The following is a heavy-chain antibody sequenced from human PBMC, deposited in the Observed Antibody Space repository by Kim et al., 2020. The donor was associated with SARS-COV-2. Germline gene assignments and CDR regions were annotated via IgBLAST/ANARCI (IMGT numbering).Heavy chain of an antibody. V-gene: IGHV4-59*01. D-gene: IGHD3-10*01. CDR3: ARVNYSFGGLGYYYYVMDV. CDR2: IYYSGST. Sequence: SETLSLTCTVSGGSISSYYWSWIRQPPGKGLEWIGYIYYSGSTNYNPSLKSRVTISVDTSKNQFSLKLSSVTAADTAVYYCARVNYSFGGLGYYYYVMDVWGQGTTVTVSS. CDR1: GGSISSYY. J-gene: IGHJ6*02.